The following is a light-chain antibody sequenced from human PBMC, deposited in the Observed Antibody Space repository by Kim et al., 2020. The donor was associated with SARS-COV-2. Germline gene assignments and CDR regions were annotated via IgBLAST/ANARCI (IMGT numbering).Light chain of an antibody. CDR2: GKI. V-gene: IGLV3-19*01. CDR3: NPQDISGNHMV. Sequence: SSELTQDPAVSVALGQTVRITCQGDSLRSYYASWYQQKPGQAPVLVIYGKINRPSGIPDRFSGSSSGNTASLTSTGAQAEDEDDYYCNPQDISGNHMVF. CDR1: SLRSYY. J-gene: IGLJ3*02.